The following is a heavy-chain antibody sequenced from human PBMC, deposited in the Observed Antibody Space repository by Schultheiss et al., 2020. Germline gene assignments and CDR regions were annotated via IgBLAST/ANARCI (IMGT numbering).Heavy chain of an antibody. D-gene: IGHD3-22*01. J-gene: IGHJ4*02. V-gene: IGHV3-21*01. CDR3: ARDRYYDSSGYYSYYFDY. Sequence: GGSLRLSCAASGFTFSHYAMHWVRQAPGKGLEWVSSIGTSNTYIHYADSVKGRFTLSRDNAKSSLYLQMNSLRAEDTAVYYCARDRYYDSSGYYSYYFDYWGQGTLVTVSS. CDR2: IGTSNTYI. CDR1: GFTFSHYA.